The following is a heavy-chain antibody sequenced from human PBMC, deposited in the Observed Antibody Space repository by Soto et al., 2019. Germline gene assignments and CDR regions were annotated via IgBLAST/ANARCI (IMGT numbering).Heavy chain of an antibody. D-gene: IGHD2-15*01. J-gene: IGHJ5*02. Sequence: QVQLQESGPGLVKPSQTLSLTCTVSGGSISSGGYWWSWIRQHPGKGLQWIGYIYYSGYTYYNPSLKSRVTISVDTSKNQFSLKLSSVTAADTAVYYCARGGREHQGRWFDPWGQGTLVTVSS. CDR3: ARGGREHQGRWFDP. V-gene: IGHV4-31*03. CDR1: GGSISSGGYW. CDR2: IYYSGYT.